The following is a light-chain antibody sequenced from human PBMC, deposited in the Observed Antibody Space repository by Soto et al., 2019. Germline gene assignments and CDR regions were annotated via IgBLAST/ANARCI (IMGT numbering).Light chain of an antibody. Sequence: QSVLTQPVSVSGSPGQPITISCTGTSSDVGSYNLVSWYQQHPGKAPKLMIYEVSKRPSGVSNRFSGSKSGNTASLTISGLQAEDEADYYCCSYAGSSTYVFGTGTKVTVL. J-gene: IGLJ1*01. CDR1: SSDVGSYNL. V-gene: IGLV2-23*02. CDR2: EVS. CDR3: CSYAGSSTYV.